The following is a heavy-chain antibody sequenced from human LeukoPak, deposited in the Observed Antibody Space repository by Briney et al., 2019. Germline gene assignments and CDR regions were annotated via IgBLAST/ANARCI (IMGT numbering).Heavy chain of an antibody. CDR1: GYTFTSYD. D-gene: IGHD5-18*01. Sequence: GASVKVSCKASGYTFTSYDINWVRQAPGQGLEWMGRIIPILGIANYAQKFQGRVTITADKSTSTAYMELSSLRSEDTAVYYCARVRDTAMVTYYGMDVWGQGTTVTVSS. CDR2: IIPILGIA. CDR3: ARVRDTAMVTYYGMDV. J-gene: IGHJ6*02. V-gene: IGHV1-69*04.